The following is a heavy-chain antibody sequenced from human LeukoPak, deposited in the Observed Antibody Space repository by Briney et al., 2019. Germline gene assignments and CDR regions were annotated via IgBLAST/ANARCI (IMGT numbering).Heavy chain of an antibody. CDR2: IHPGDSDT. V-gene: IGHV5-51*01. CDR3: ARGPPSRYCTNGICVNYLDY. J-gene: IGHJ4*02. D-gene: IGHD2-8*01. CDR1: GYSFTSYW. Sequence: GGSLKISCKGSGYSFTSYWIGWVRQMPGKGLEWMGIIHPGDSDTRISPSFLGQVTISVDKSISTAYLQWSSLKASDTAMYYCARGPPSRYCTNGICVNYLDYWGQGTLVTVSS.